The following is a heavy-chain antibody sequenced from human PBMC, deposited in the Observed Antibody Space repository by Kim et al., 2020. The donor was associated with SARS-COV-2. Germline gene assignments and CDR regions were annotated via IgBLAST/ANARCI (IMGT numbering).Heavy chain of an antibody. CDR1: DHTFTSYG. V-gene: IGHV1-18*01. D-gene: IGHD3-9*01. Sequence: ASVKVSCKASDHTFTSYGFSWVRQAPGQGLEWMAWIRANNGDTKYAQKFQDRVTLTTDTFTRTGYMELRSLTSDATAVYYCATDYCRHTNCNPTENFHFWRQGTLFSVSS. CDR3: ATDYCRHTNCNPTENFHF. J-gene: IGHJ1*01. CDR2: IRANNGDT.